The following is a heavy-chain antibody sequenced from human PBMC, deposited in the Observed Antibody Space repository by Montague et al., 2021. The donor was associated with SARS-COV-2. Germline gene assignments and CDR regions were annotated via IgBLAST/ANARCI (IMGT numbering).Heavy chain of an antibody. V-gene: IGHV4-39*02. J-gene: IGHJ4*02. D-gene: IGHD5-24*01. CDR3: VRDGYTRADY. Sequence: SETLSLTCTVSGDSISSSSYYWGWIRQPPGKGLEWIGNKHYSGITYNNPSLKNRVTMSVDTSKNQFSLKLSSVTAADTAVYYCVRDGYTRADYWGQGTLVTVSS. CDR2: KHYSGIT. CDR1: GDSISSSSYY.